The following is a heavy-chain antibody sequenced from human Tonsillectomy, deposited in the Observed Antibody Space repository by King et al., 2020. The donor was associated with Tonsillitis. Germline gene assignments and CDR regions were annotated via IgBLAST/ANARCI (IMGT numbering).Heavy chain of an antibody. Sequence: QLQESGPGLVKPSETLSLSCTVSGGSISITNSYWGWIRQPPGKGLEWIGVIYYSGSTYYNPSLKGRVTISVDTSKNQFSLKLTSVTAADTAVYYCARRGGSYGNWGQGNLVTVSS. V-gene: IGHV4-39*07. CDR3: ARRGGSYGN. CDR2: IYYSGST. CDR1: GGSISITNSY. D-gene: IGHD1-26*01. J-gene: IGHJ4*02.